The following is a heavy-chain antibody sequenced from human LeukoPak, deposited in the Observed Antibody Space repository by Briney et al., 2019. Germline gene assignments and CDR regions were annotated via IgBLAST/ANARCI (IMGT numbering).Heavy chain of an antibody. V-gene: IGHV4-4*07. D-gene: IGHD3-3*01. CDR3: ARRAWSSPLGD. CDR2: IHTSGST. J-gene: IGHJ4*02. CDR1: GDSISSYY. Sequence: SETLSLTCTVSGDSISSYYWSWIRQPAGKGLEWIGRIHTSGSTNYNPSLKSRVTISVDTSKNQFSLKLSSVTAADTAVYYCARRAWSSPLGDWGQGTLVTVSS.